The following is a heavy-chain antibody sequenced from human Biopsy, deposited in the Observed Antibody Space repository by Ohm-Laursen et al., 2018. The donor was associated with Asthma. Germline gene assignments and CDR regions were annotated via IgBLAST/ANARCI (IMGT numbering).Heavy chain of an antibody. Sequence: SLRLSCAASGFTFGDYWMSWVRQVPGKGLEWAANIKHDGSEKNHVDSLKGRFTISGDNAKNSLYLQMNSLRAEDTAVYYCARTFHFWSPYHAEHYQLWGQGTLVTVSS. CDR2: IKHDGSEK. D-gene: IGHD3-3*02. CDR3: ARTFHFWSPYHAEHYQL. J-gene: IGHJ1*01. CDR1: GFTFGDYW. V-gene: IGHV3-7*01.